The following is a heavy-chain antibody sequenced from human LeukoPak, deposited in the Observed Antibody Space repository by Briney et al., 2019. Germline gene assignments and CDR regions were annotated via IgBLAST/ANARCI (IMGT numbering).Heavy chain of an antibody. J-gene: IGHJ6*03. D-gene: IGHD6-13*01. CDR1: GGSISSYY. Sequence: SETLSLTCTVSGGSISSYYWSWIRQSPGKGLECIGYIHYTGSTNYNPSLKSRVTISVDTSKNQFSLKLSSVTAADTAVYYCASLSIAAAGTNYYYYMDVWGKGTTVTVSS. CDR2: IHYTGST. V-gene: IGHV4-59*01. CDR3: ASLSIAAAGTNYYYYMDV.